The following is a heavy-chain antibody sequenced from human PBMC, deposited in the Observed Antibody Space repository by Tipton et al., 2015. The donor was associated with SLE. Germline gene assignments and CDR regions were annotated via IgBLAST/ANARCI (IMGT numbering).Heavy chain of an antibody. Sequence: TLSLTCTVSGGSIRSSASYWVWIRQPPGKGLEWIGYIYHTGSTYYHPSLKSRVTISVDTSRNQFSLTLNSVTAADTAVYFCARFMRDGYNAEYYFDYWGQGNLVTVSS. J-gene: IGHJ4*02. CDR2: IYHTGST. D-gene: IGHD5-24*01. CDR3: ARFMRDGYNAEYYFDY. CDR1: GGSIRSSASY. V-gene: IGHV4-39*07.